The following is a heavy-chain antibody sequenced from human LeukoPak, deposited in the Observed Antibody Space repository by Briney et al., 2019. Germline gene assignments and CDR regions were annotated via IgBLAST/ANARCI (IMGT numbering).Heavy chain of an antibody. CDR2: INPNSGGT. Sequence: ASVKVSCKASGYTLTDYYMHWVRQAPGQGLEWMGWINPNSGGTNYARRFQGRVTMTRDTSISTVYMELSRLRSDDTAVYYCARGIEMATIGDCWGQGTLVTVSS. CDR1: GYTLTDYY. D-gene: IGHD5-24*01. J-gene: IGHJ4*02. CDR3: ARGIEMATIGDC. V-gene: IGHV1-2*02.